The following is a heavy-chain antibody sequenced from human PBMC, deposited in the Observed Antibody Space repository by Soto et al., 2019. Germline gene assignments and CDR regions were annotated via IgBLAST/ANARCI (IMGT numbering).Heavy chain of an antibody. J-gene: IGHJ4*02. CDR3: ARDRIAGSGSCDN. D-gene: IGHD3-10*01. CDR1: GFTFNTYW. V-gene: IGHV3-74*01. Sequence: EVLLVESGGGLVHPGGSLRLSCVASGFTFNTYWLLWVRQVPGKGLVWVSRIKTDGSSPNYADSVEGRFTISSDNAKNTMYLQMNSLRAEDTAVYYCARDRIAGSGSCDNWGQGTLVTVSS. CDR2: IKTDGSSP.